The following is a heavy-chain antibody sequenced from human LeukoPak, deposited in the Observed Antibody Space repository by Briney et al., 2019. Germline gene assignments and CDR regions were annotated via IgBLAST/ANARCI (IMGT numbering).Heavy chain of an antibody. CDR3: AKDRGYCSGGSCCSFDY. CDR2: IWYGGSNK. J-gene: IGHJ4*02. V-gene: IGHV3-30*02. D-gene: IGHD2-15*01. CDR1: GFTFSSYG. Sequence: GGSLRLSCAASGFTFSSYGMHWVRQAPGKGLEWVAVIWYGGSNKYYADSVKGRFTISRDNSKNTLYLQMDSLRAEDTAVYYCAKDRGYCSGGSCCSFDYWGQGTLVTVSS.